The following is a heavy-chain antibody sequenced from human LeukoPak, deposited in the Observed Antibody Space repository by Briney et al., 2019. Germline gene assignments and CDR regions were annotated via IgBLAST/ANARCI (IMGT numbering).Heavy chain of an antibody. J-gene: IGHJ4*02. CDR3: ASANSGSYTLIDY. Sequence: GGSLRLSCAASGFTFSSYSMNWVRQAPGKGLEWVSSISSSSSYIYYADSVKGRFTISRDNAKNSLCLQMNSLRAEDTAVYYCASANSGSYTLIDYWGQGTLVTVSS. CDR1: GFTFSSYS. V-gene: IGHV3-21*01. D-gene: IGHD3-10*01. CDR2: ISSSSSYI.